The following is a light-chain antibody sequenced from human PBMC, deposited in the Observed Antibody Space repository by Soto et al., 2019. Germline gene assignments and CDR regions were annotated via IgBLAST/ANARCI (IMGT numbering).Light chain of an antibody. V-gene: IGKV3-15*01. CDR1: QSLTTY. Sequence: EVVMTQSPATLSVSPGETATLSCRASQSLTTYLAWYQQKPGQAPRLLIYGISTRATDVPARFSGSGSGTEFTLTISGLQSEDFAVYYCQQYNKWPLTFGGGTKVDIK. CDR2: GIS. J-gene: IGKJ4*01. CDR3: QQYNKWPLT.